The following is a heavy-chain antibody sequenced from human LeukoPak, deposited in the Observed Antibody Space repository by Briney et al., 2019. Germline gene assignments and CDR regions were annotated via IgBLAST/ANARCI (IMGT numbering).Heavy chain of an antibody. D-gene: IGHD2-2*01. J-gene: IGHJ4*02. Sequence: SETLSLTCTVSGGSISSYYWTWIRQPPGKGLEWIGYIHYSGSTNYNPSLTRRVTISIETSKNQFPLKLSSVTAAETAVYYCARTGSSTWYNFDYWGQGTLVTVSS. CDR1: GGSISSYY. CDR2: IHYSGST. V-gene: IGHV4-59*01. CDR3: ARTGSSTWYNFDY.